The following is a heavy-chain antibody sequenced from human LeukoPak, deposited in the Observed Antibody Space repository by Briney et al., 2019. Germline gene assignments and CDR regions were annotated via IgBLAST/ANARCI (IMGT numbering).Heavy chain of an antibody. J-gene: IGHJ4*02. D-gene: IGHD6-13*01. V-gene: IGHV4-4*07. CDR1: GGSISSYY. CDR3: ARVTGYRIEDYFDY. CDR2: IYTSGST. Sequence: SETLSLTSTVSGGSISSYYWSWIRQPAGKGLEWIGRIYTSGSTNYNPSLKSRVTMSVDTSKNQFSLKLSSVTAADTAVYYCARVTGYRIEDYFDYWGQGTLVTVSS.